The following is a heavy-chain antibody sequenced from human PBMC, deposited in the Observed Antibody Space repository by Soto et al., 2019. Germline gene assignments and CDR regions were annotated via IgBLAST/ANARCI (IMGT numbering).Heavy chain of an antibody. V-gene: IGHV1-69*06. Sequence: ASVRVSCKASGGTFSSYAISWVRQAPGQGLEWMGGIIPIFGTANYEQKFQGRVTITADKSTSTAYMELSSLRSEDTAVYYCARVKGTKDFDYWGQGTMVAVSS. CDR1: GGTFSSYA. CDR2: IIPIFGTA. J-gene: IGHJ4*02. CDR3: ARVKGTKDFDY. D-gene: IGHD1-1*01.